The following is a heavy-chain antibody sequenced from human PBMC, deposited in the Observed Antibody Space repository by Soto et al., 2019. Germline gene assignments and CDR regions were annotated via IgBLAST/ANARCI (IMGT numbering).Heavy chain of an antibody. CDR3: ARGSTPYNMDV. Sequence: QVQLVQSGGEVRKPGASVKVSCKTSGYTFTNNGINWVRQAPGQGLEWMGWISGYNANTKYAQKFQGRVTLTTDTPTSTAFMELRSLRSDDTAVFYCARGSTPYNMDVWGQGTTVTVSS. V-gene: IGHV1-18*04. J-gene: IGHJ6*02. D-gene: IGHD1-1*01. CDR2: ISGYNANT. CDR1: GYTFTNNG.